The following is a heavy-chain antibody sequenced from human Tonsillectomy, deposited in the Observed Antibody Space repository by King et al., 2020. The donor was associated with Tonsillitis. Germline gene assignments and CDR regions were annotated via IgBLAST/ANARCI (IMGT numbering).Heavy chain of an antibody. CDR3: ARDENYDFWSGYSY. D-gene: IGHD3-3*01. CDR2: ISSSSSTI. V-gene: IGHV3-48*01. Sequence: VQLVESGGGLVQPGGSLRLSCAASGFTFSSYSMKWVRQAPGKGLEWVSYISSSSSTIYYADSVKGRFTISRDNAKNSLYLQMNSLRAEDTAVYYCARDENYDFWSGYSYWGQGTLVTVSS. J-gene: IGHJ4*02. CDR1: GFTFSSYS.